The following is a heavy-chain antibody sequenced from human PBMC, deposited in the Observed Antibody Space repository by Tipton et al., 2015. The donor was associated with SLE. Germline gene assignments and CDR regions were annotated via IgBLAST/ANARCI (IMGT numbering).Heavy chain of an antibody. J-gene: IGHJ3*02. Sequence: TLSLTCTVSGDSITHGGYYWTWIRHRPGKGLEWIGYVYDNATTSYSPSLQSRVSMSVDTSKNRFSLKLSSVTAADTAVYYCARDSSGSYYDAFDIWGQGTMVTVSS. CDR1: GDSITHGGYY. CDR2: VYDNATT. V-gene: IGHV4-31*03. CDR3: ARDSSGSYYDAFDI. D-gene: IGHD1-26*01.